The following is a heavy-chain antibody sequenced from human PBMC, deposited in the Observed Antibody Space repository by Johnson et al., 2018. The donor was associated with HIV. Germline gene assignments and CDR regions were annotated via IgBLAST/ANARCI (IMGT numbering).Heavy chain of an antibody. CDR1: GFTFSSYG. CDR3: AKGRTGSTDALDV. V-gene: IGHV3-33*06. D-gene: IGHD1/OR15-1a*01. J-gene: IGHJ3*01. Sequence: QVQLVESGGGVVQPGRSLRLSCAASGFTFSSYGMHWVRQAPGKGLEWVAVIWYDGSNKYYADSVKGRFTISRDNSQNTLDLQINSLRAEDTALYYCAKGRTGSTDALDVWGQGTMVTVSS. CDR2: IWYDGSNK.